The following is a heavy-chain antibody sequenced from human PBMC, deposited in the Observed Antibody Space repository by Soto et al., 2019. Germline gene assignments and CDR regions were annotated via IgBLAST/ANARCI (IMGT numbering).Heavy chain of an antibody. V-gene: IGHV4-4*07. CDR3: ARDQGVAAAGITWFDP. Sequence: SETLSLTCTVSGASMNSYHWSWVRQPAGKGLEWIGHIHSSGSTNYNPSLKSRVTMSVDTSKNQFSLRLMSLTAADTAVYYCARDQGVAAAGITWFDPWGQGSLVTVSS. D-gene: IGHD6-13*01. J-gene: IGHJ5*02. CDR2: IHSSGST. CDR1: GASMNSYH.